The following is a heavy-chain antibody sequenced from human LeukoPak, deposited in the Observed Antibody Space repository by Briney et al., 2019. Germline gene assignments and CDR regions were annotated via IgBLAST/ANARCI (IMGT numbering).Heavy chain of an antibody. D-gene: IGHD1-14*01. J-gene: IGHJ3*02. V-gene: IGHV6-1*01. Sequence: SQTLSLTCAISGDSLSSNIAAWSFITQSPSRGLEWLGRTYYRSKWYNDYAVSVKSRITISPDTSKNQFSLQLNSVTPEDTAVYYCASNRDQDAFDIWGQGTMVTVSS. CDR2: TYYRSKWYN. CDR3: ASNRDQDAFDI. CDR1: GDSLSSNIAA.